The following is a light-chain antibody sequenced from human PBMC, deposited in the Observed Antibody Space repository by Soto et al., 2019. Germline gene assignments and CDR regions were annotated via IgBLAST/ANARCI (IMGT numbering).Light chain of an antibody. CDR3: MQGTHWPWT. Sequence: DVVMTQSPLSLPGTLGQSASISCSSSESLVYSDGNTYLNWFHQRPGQSPRRLMYRVSNRDSGVPDRFSGSGSGTDFTLRFSRVEAEDVGVYYCMQGTHWPWTFGQGTKVDI. CDR1: ESLVYSDGNTY. J-gene: IGKJ1*01. V-gene: IGKV2-30*01. CDR2: RVS.